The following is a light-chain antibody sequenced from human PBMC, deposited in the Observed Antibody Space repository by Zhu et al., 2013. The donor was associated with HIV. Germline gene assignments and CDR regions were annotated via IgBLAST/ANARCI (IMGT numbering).Light chain of an antibody. J-gene: IGKJ1*01. CDR1: QSVSRY. CDR3: QHYNNWPPWT. CDR2: DAS. V-gene: IGKV3D-15*01. Sequence: EIVMTQSPATLSLSPGERATLSCRASQSVSRYLAWYQQKPGQAPRLLIYDASNRATGIPARFSGSGSATEFTLTISGLQSDDFAVYYCQHYNNWPPWTFGQGTTVEMK.